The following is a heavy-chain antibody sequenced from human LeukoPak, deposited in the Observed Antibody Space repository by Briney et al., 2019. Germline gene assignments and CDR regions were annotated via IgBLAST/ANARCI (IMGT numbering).Heavy chain of an antibody. Sequence: SETLSLTCTVSGYSVSSGYYWGWIRPPPGKGLEWIGSIYHSGSTYYNPSLKSRVTISVDTSKNQFSLKLSSVTAADTAVYYCARNRGGPSIVATIIGGFDYWGQGTLVTVSS. V-gene: IGHV4-38-2*02. J-gene: IGHJ4*02. CDR3: ARNRGGPSIVATIIGGFDY. D-gene: IGHD5-12*01. CDR2: IYHSGST. CDR1: GYSVSSGYY.